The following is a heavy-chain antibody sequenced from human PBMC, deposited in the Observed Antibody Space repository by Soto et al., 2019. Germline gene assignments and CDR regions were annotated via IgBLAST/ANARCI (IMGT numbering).Heavy chain of an antibody. CDR1: GFTFSSYS. Sequence: GGSLRLSCAASGFTFSSYSMNWVRQAPGKGLEWVSYISSSSSTIYYADSVKGRFTISRDNAKNSLYLQMNSLRAEDTAVYYCARDGEEYSGYDFLEMRYYYYMDVWGKGTTVTVSS. V-gene: IGHV3-48*01. D-gene: IGHD5-12*01. CDR2: ISSSSSTI. CDR3: ARDGEEYSGYDFLEMRYYYYMDV. J-gene: IGHJ6*03.